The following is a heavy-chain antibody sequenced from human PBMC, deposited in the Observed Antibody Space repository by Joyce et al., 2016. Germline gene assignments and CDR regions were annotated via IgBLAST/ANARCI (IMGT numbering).Heavy chain of an antibody. CDR1: GFTFSTSS. CDR3: ARGGIVYDYSMDL. V-gene: IGHV3-21*02. J-gene: IGHJ6*02. D-gene: IGHD3-22*01. CDR2: ISIDSTYI. Sequence: EVQLVESGGGLVKPGGSLRISCAASGFTFSTSSMSWFRRARGKGLEWVSAISIDSTYIFYADSVKGRFTVSRDNAKNSLYLRMNSLRAEDTAVFFCARGGIVYDYSMDLWGQGTTVTVSS.